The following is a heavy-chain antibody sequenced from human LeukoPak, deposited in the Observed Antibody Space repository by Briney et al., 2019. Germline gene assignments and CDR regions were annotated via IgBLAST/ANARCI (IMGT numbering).Heavy chain of an antibody. V-gene: IGHV5-51*01. CDR3: ARCKEGYCSSLDY. CDR2: IYPGDTDT. D-gene: IGHD2-2*01. J-gene: IGHJ4*02. CDR1: GYSFTSYW. Sequence: GESLKISCKGSGYSFTSYWIGWVRQMPGKGLEWLGIIYPGDTDTRYSPSFQGQVTISADKSISTAYLQWSSLKASDTAMYYCARCKEGYCSSLDYWGQGTLVTVSS.